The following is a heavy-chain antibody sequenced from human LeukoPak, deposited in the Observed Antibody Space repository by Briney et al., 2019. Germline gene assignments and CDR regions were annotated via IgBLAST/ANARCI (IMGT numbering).Heavy chain of an antibody. CDR2: ISFDGSNK. CDR1: GFSFSSCA. V-gene: IGHV3-30*04. CDR3: ARDHSNYDYVWGSYRYTPFDY. D-gene: IGHD3-16*02. Sequence: GRSLRLSCAASGFSFSSCAMHWVRQAPGKGLEWVTIISFDGSNKYYADSVKGRFTISRDNSKNTLYLQMKSLRAEDTAVYYCARDHSNYDYVWGSYRYTPFDYWGQGTLVTVSS. J-gene: IGHJ4*02.